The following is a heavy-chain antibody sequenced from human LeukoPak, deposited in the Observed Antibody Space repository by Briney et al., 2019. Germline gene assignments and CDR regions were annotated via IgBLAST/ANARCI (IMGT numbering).Heavy chain of an antibody. CDR1: GGSFSGYY. CDR3: ARISPSSGTYWGSLYYYMDV. V-gene: IGHV4-34*01. D-gene: IGHD1-26*01. CDR2: INHSGST. J-gene: IGHJ6*03. Sequence: SETLSLTCAVYGGSFSGYYWSWIRQPPGKGLEWIGEINHSGSTNYNPSLKSRVTISLDTSNNQFSLKLTSVTAADTAVYYCARISPSSGTYWGSLYYYMDVWGKGTTVTVSS.